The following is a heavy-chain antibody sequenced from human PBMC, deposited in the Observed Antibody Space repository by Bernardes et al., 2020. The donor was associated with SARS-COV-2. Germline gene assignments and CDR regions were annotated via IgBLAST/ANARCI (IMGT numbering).Heavy chain of an antibody. Sequence: ASVKVSCKASGYTFPDYYMHWVRQAPGQGLEWMGWINPNSGGTNYAQKFQGRVTMTRDTSISTAYMELSRLRSDDTAVYYCASELEGYLNAFDIWGQGTMVTVAS. D-gene: IGHD1-1*01. CDR1: GYTFPDYY. CDR3: ASELEGYLNAFDI. J-gene: IGHJ3*02. CDR2: INPNSGGT. V-gene: IGHV1-2*02.